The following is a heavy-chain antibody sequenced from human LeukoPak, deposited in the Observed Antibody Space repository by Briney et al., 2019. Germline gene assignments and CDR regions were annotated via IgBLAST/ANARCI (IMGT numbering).Heavy chain of an antibody. CDR1: GFTFSSYW. J-gene: IGHJ3*02. CDR3: ASVYSPFAFDI. V-gene: IGHV3-7*01. D-gene: IGHD1-26*01. Sequence: GGSLRLSCAASGFTFSSYWMSWVRQAPGKGLEWVANIKQGGSERYYVDSVKGRFTISRDNAKNSLYLQMNSLRAEDTAVYYCASVYSPFAFDIWGQGTMVTVSS. CDR2: IKQGGSER.